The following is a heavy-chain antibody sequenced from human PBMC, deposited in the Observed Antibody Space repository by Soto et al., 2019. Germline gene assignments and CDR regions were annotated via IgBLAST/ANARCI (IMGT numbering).Heavy chain of an antibody. CDR2: IYPYGSET. CDR3: ARRSPSYPYFYYGMDV. D-gene: IGHD3-10*01. CDR1: GSSFVTHW. Sequence: GESLKISCEGSGSSFVTHWIGWVRQMPGKGLEWIGIIYPYGSETTYSPAFQGHVTISADKSTNTAYLQWSSLKASDTAIYYCARRSPSYPYFYYGMDVWGQGTTVTVSS. V-gene: IGHV5-51*01. J-gene: IGHJ6*02.